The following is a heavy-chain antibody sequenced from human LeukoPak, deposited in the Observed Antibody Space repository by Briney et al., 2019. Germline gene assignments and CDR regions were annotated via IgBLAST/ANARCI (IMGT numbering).Heavy chain of an antibody. J-gene: IGHJ6*02. D-gene: IGHD3-22*01. V-gene: IGHV4-59*01. Sequence: SETLSLTCTVSGGSISSYYWCWIRQPPGKGLEWIGYIYYSGSTNYNPSLKSRVTISVDTSKNQFSLKLSSVTAADTAVYYCARGVGDSSGYYHPGDYYYGMDVWGQGTTVTVSS. CDR3: ARGVGDSSGYYHPGDYYYGMDV. CDR1: GGSISSYY. CDR2: IYYSGST.